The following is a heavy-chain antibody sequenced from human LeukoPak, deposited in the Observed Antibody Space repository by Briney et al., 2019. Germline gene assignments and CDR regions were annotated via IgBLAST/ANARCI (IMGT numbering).Heavy chain of an antibody. CDR1: GFTFSSYA. J-gene: IGHJ4*02. D-gene: IGHD6-13*01. V-gene: IGHV3-23*01. CDR2: ISGSGGST. CDR3: AKDQYYSSSWPSFDY. Sequence: GGSLRLSCAASGFTFSSYAMSWVRQAPGKGLEWVSAISGSGGSTYYADSVKGRFTISRDNSENTLYLQMNSLRAEDTALYYCAKDQYYSSSWPSFDYWGQGTLVTVSS.